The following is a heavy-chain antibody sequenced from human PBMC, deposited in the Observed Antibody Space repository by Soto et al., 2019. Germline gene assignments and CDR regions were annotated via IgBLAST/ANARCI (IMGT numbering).Heavy chain of an antibody. Sequence: ASVKVSCKASGYTFTSYYMHWVRQAPGQGLEWMGIISPSGGSTSYAQKFQGRVTMTRDTSTSTVYMELSSLRSEDTAVYYCARDHIVADYTARSGGMDVWGQGTTVTVSS. D-gene: IGHD5-12*01. CDR2: ISPSGGST. V-gene: IGHV1-46*01. CDR3: ARDHIVADYTARSGGMDV. J-gene: IGHJ6*02. CDR1: GYTFTSYY.